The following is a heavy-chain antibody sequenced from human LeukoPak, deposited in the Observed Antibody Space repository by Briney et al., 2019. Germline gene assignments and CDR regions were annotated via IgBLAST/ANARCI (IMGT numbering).Heavy chain of an antibody. D-gene: IGHD5-12*01. CDR3: AKHRGYAFDS. V-gene: IGHV4-4*02. CDR2: IDHSGGT. J-gene: IGHJ4*02. CDR1: SGSISDGTW. Sequence: SGTLSLTCAVSSGSISDGTWWTWVRQPPGKGLEWIGQIDHSGGTDYNPSLKSRVTISLDKSKSQLSLNLRSVTAADTAIYYCAKHRGYAFDSWGQGTLVTVS.